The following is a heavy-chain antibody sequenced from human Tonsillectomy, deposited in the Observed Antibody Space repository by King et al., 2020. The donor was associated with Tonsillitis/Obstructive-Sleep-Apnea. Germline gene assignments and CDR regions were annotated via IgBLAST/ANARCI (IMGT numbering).Heavy chain of an antibody. J-gene: IGHJ5*02. Sequence: QLVQSGAEVKKPGESLKISCKGSGYSFTSYWIGWVRQMPGKGLEWMGIIYPGDSDTRYSPSFQGLVTMYAAKSISTAYLQWSSLKASDTAMYYCARRREAARLENWFDPWGQGPLVTVSS. V-gene: IGHV5-51*03. D-gene: IGHD6-6*01. CDR2: IYPGDSDT. CDR3: ARRREAARLENWFDP. CDR1: GYSFTSYW.